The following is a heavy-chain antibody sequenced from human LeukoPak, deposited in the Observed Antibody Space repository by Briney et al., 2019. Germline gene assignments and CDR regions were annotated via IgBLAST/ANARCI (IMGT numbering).Heavy chain of an antibody. CDR3: AKVAAVAGPNNYYYYMDV. CDR2: IWYDGSNK. D-gene: IGHD6-19*01. Sequence: RGSLRLSCAASGFTFSSYGMHWVRQAPGKGLEWVAVIWYDGSNKYYADSVKGRFTISRDNSKNTLYLQMNSLRAEDTAVYYCAKVAAVAGPNNYYYYMDVWGKGTTVTVSS. J-gene: IGHJ6*03. V-gene: IGHV3-33*08. CDR1: GFTFSSYG.